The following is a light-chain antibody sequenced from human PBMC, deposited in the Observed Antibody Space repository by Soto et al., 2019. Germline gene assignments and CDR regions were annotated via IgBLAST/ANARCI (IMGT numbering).Light chain of an antibody. Sequence: EIVMTQSPATLSVSPGERATLSCRASQNVGNNLVWYQQKPGQAPRLLIYGASTRAAGIPDRFSGSGSGTDFTLTITRLEPEDFAVYYCQQYVTSSPRTFGQGTKVDIK. CDR3: QQYVTSSPRT. CDR1: QNVGNN. J-gene: IGKJ1*01. V-gene: IGKV3-15*01. CDR2: GAS.